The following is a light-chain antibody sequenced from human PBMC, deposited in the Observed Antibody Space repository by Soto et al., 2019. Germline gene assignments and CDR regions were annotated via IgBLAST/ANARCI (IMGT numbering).Light chain of an antibody. CDR3: QQLNSYLWT. CDR2: AAS. J-gene: IGKJ1*01. V-gene: IGKV1-9*01. CDR1: QGISSY. Sequence: DIQLTQSPSFLSASVGDRVTITCRARQGISSYFAWYQQKPGKAPKLLIYAASTLQSGVPSRFSGSGSGTEFTLTISSLQPEDFATYYCQQLNSYLWTFGQGTKVEIK.